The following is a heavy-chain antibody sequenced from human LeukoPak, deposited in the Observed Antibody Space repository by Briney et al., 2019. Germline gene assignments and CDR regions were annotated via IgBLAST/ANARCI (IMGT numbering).Heavy chain of an antibody. J-gene: IGHJ4*02. CDR3: AKEAPWATAMVILIDY. Sequence: SGGSLRLSCAASGFTFNTYAMSWVRQAPGKGLEWVSTISSSGGSTYYADSVKGRFTISRDNSENTLHLQMNSLRVEDTAVYYCAKEAPWATAMVILIDYWGQGTLVTVSS. CDR2: ISSSGGST. D-gene: IGHD5-18*01. CDR1: GFTFNTYA. V-gene: IGHV3-23*01.